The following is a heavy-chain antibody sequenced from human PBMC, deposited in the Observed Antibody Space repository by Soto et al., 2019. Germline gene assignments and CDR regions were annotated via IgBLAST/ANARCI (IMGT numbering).Heavy chain of an antibody. V-gene: IGHV3-48*01. J-gene: IGHJ4*02. CDR1: GFTFSSYS. CDR2: ISSSSSTI. Sequence: PGRSLRLSCAASGFTFSSYSMNWVRQAPGKGLEWVSYISSSSSTIYYADSVKGRFTISRDNAKNSLYLQMNSLRAEDTAVYYCARDSDDSSGYYLLGVYYFDYWGQGTLVTVSS. D-gene: IGHD3-22*01. CDR3: ARDSDDSSGYYLLGVYYFDY.